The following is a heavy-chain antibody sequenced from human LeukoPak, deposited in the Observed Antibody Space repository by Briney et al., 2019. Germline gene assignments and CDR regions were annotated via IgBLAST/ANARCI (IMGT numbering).Heavy chain of an antibody. V-gene: IGHV3-33*08. Sequence: TGGSLRLSCSASGFTFSSYAMHWVRQAPGKGLEWVAAIWYDGSIQYYADSVKGRFTISRDNSKNTLYLQMDSLRAEDTAVYYCARAGYCSSGSCYGSDYWGQGTLVSVSS. CDR1: GFTFSSYA. J-gene: IGHJ4*02. D-gene: IGHD2-15*01. CDR2: IWYDGSIQ. CDR3: ARAGYCSSGSCYGSDY.